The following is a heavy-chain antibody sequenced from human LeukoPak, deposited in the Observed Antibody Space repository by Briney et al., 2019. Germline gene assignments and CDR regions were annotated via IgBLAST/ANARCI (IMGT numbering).Heavy chain of an antibody. CDR1: GFTFSSYG. CDR2: VWYDGSNK. CDR3: ARAPLYCSSTSCYSFDY. J-gene: IGHJ4*02. Sequence: GGSLRLSCAASGFTFSSYGMHWVRQAPGKGLEWVALVWYDGSNKYYADSVEGRFTISRDNSKNTLFLQMNSLRAEDTAVYYCARAPLYCSSTSCYSFDYWGQGTLVTVSS. V-gene: IGHV3-33*01. D-gene: IGHD2-2*01.